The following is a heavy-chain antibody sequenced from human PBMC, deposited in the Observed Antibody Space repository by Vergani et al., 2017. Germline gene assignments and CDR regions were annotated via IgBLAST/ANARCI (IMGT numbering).Heavy chain of an antibody. J-gene: IGHJ6*03. D-gene: IGHD2-2*01. CDR1: GFTFSSYA. V-gene: IGHV3-23*01. Sequence: EVQLLESGGGLVQPGGSLRLSCAASGFTFSSYAMSCVRQAPGKGLEWVSAISGSGGSTYYADSVKCRFTISRANSKNPLYLQMNSLRAEDTAVYYCAKDRSSFYYYYMDVWGKGTTVIVSS. CDR3: AKDRSSFYYYYMDV. CDR2: ISGSGGST.